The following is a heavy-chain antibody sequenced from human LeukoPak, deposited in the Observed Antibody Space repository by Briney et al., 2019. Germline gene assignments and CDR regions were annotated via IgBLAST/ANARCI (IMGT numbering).Heavy chain of an antibody. CDR2: IIPIFGTA. CDR3: ASARIAVAGSPRDYYYMDV. J-gene: IGHJ6*03. CDR1: GGTFSSYA. D-gene: IGHD6-19*01. V-gene: IGHV1-69*05. Sequence: SVNVSCKASGGTFSSYAISWVRQAPGQGLEWMGGIIPIFGTANYAQKFQGRVTITTDESTSTAYMELSSLRSEDTAVYYCASARIAVAGSPRDYYYMDVWGKGTTVTVSS.